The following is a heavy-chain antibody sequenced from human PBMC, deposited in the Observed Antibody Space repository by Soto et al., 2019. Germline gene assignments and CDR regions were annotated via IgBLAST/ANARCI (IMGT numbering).Heavy chain of an antibody. CDR2: IYPGDSDT. D-gene: IGHD6-19*01. Sequence: GESLKISCKASGYSFTTYWIGWVRQMPGKGLEWMGIIYPGDSDTKYSPSLQGQVSISADTSISTAYLQWTSLKASDTAMYYCATTPYSSDLYMDYWGKGTLVTVSS. V-gene: IGHV5-51*01. CDR1: GYSFTTYW. J-gene: IGHJ4*02. CDR3: ATTPYSSDLYMDY.